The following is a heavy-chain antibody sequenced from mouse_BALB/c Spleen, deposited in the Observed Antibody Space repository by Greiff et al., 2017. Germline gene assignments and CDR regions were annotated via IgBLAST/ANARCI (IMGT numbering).Heavy chain of an antibody. CDR2: IWSGGST. Sequence: VKLVESGPGLVQPSQSLSITCTVSGFSLTSYGVHWVRQSPGKGLEWLGVIWSGGSTDYNAAFISRLSISKDNSKSQVFFKMNSLQANDTAIYYCATHRYGGAMDYWGQGTSVTVSS. V-gene: IGHV2-2*02. D-gene: IGHD2-14*01. CDR1: GFSLTSYG. J-gene: IGHJ4*01. CDR3: ATHRYGGAMDY.